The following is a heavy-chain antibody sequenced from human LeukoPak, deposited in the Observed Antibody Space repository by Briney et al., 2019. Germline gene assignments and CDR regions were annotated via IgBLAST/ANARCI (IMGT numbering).Heavy chain of an antibody. J-gene: IGHJ4*01. CDR1: GFTFSSYE. CDR3: ARGTLNIPGEHGAFDY. D-gene: IGHD1-14*01. CDR2: ISNSGSTI. V-gene: IGHV3-48*03. Sequence: GGSLRLSCAASGFTFSSYEMNWVRQAPGKGLEWVSYISNSGSTIYYTDSVKGRFTISRANAKNSLYLQMNSLRAEDTAVYYCARGTLNIPGEHGAFDYWGQGTLVTVSS.